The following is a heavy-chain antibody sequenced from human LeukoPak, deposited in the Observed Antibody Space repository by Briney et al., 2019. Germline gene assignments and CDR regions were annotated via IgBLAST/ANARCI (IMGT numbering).Heavy chain of an antibody. CDR2: ISYDGSSK. Sequence: GRSLRLSCAASGFTFSSYGMHWVRQAPGKGLEWVAVISYDGSSKYYADSVKGRFTISRDNSKNTLYLQMNSLRAEDTAVYYCAKNLWNILTGYYFDYWGQGTLVTVSS. D-gene: IGHD3-9*01. CDR3: AKNLWNILTGYYFDY. V-gene: IGHV3-30*18. CDR1: GFTFSSYG. J-gene: IGHJ4*02.